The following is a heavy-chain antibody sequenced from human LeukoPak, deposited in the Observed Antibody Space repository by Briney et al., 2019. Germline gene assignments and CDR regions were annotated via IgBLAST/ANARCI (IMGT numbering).Heavy chain of an antibody. CDR1: GYSFTNYW. CDR2: IYPGDSDT. J-gene: IGHJ4*02. V-gene: IGHV5-51*01. Sequence: GESLKISCKGSGYSFTNYWIAWVRQIPGKGLEWMGVIYPGDSDTTYSPSFQGQVTMSVDKSISTAYLQWSSLKASDTAIYYCVREGEVVPAVTMSWGQGTLVTVSS. D-gene: IGHD2-2*01. CDR3: VREGEVVPAVTMS.